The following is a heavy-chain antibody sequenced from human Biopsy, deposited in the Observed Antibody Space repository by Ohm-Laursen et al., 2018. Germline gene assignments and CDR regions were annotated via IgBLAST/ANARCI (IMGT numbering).Heavy chain of an antibody. Sequence: SLRLSCSASGFSFDNHVMHWVRQAPGKGLEWVSGISWNSDSIGYADSVKGRFTISRGNAKNSLYLQMNSLRSEDTALYYCAKDRYPSSWHYYYGMDVWGQGTTVTVSS. CDR1: GFSFDNHV. D-gene: IGHD6-13*01. CDR3: AKDRYPSSWHYYYGMDV. V-gene: IGHV3-9*01. J-gene: IGHJ6*02. CDR2: ISWNSDSI.